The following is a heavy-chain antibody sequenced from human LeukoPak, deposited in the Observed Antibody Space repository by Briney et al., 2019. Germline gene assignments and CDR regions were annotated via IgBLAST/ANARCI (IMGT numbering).Heavy chain of an antibody. V-gene: IGHV1-69*13. J-gene: IGHJ4*02. Sequence: GASVKVSCKASGGTFSSYAISWVRQAPGQGLEWMGGIIPIFGTANYAQKFQGRVTITADESTSTAYMELSSLRSEDTAVYYCARERGYSYGFFDYWGQGTLVTVSS. CDR1: GGTFSSYA. CDR2: IIPIFGTA. CDR3: ARERGYSYGFFDY. D-gene: IGHD5-18*01.